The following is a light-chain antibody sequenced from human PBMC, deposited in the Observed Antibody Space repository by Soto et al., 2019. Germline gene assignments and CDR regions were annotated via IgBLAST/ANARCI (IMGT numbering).Light chain of an antibody. CDR2: DAS. CDR1: QSVSTN. Sequence: EIVLTQSPATLSLSPGERATLSCRASQSVSTNFAWYLQKPGQPPRLLIYDASNRAAGIPDRFSGSGSGTDFTLTISRLEPDDVAVYYCQQYDTSPPMYTFGQGPRWIS. V-gene: IGKV3-20*01. J-gene: IGKJ2*01. CDR3: QQYDTSPPMYT.